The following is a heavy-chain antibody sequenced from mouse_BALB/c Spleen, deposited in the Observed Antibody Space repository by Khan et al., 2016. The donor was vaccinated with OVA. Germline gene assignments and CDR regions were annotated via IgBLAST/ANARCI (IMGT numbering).Heavy chain of an antibody. CDR2: ISYSGST. J-gene: IGHJ4*01. Sequence: DVKLQESGPGLVKPSQSLSLTCTVTGYSITSDYAWNWIRQFPGNKLEWMGYISYSGSTSYNPSLKSRISITRDTSKNQFFLQLNSVTTEDTATYYCARRGDGYYGTMDYWGQGTSVTVSS. CDR3: ARRGDGYYGTMDY. V-gene: IGHV3-2*02. CDR1: GYSITSDYA. D-gene: IGHD2-3*01.